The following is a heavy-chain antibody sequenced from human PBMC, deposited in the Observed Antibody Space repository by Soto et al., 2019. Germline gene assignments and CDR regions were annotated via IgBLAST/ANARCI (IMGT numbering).Heavy chain of an antibody. CDR2: ISSSSTTM. Sequence: EVQLVESGGGLVQPGGSLRLSCAASGFTFSSYGMNWVRQAPGKGLQWVSYISSSSTTMYYADSVKGRFTISRDNAKNSMYLQMNGLRAEDTAVYYCARVLTFAGVMVRPFDYWGQGALVTVSS. CDR1: GFTFSSYG. D-gene: IGHD3-16*01. CDR3: ARVLTFAGVMVRPFDY. J-gene: IGHJ4*02. V-gene: IGHV3-48*01.